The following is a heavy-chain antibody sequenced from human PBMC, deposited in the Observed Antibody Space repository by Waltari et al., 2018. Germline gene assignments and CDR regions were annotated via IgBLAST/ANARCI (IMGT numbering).Heavy chain of an antibody. D-gene: IGHD2-2*01. V-gene: IGHV4-59*08. J-gene: IGHJ5*02. Sequence: QVQLRESGPRLVKPSETLSLTCTVSGGSISGYYWSWIRQPPGKGLEWIGYYHYGGTTLYNPSLESRVTISVDTSKDQFSLRLRSVTATDTAVYYCARHDVVPVLRRGFDPWGQGTLVIVSS. CDR3: ARHDVVPVLRRGFDP. CDR1: GGSISGYY. CDR2: YHYGGTT.